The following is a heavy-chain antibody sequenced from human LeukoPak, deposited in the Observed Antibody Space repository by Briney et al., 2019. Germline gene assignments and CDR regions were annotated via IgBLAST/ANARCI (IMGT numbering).Heavy chain of an antibody. CDR2: ISSSGAST. CDR3: ARDQSMTTVTTCDY. V-gene: IGHV3-64*01. CDR1: GFTFSTYA. J-gene: IGHJ4*02. Sequence: HPGGSLRLSCAASGFTFSTYAMHWVRQAPGKGLEYLSAISSSGASTYYANSVKGRFTISRDNSKNTLYLQMDSLRAEDMAVYYCARDQSMTTVTTCDYWGQGTLVTVSS. D-gene: IGHD4-17*01.